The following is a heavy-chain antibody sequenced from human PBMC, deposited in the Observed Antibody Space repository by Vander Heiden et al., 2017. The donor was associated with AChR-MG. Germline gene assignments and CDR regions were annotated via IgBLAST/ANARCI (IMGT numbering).Heavy chain of an antibody. Sequence: QLQLQESGPGLVKPSETLSLTCTVSGGSISSSSYYWGWIRQPPGKGLEWIGSIYYSGSTYYNPSLKRRVTISVDTSKNQFSLKLSSVTAADTAVYYCARDQDNVERLTPPYWYFDLWVRGTLVTVSS. D-gene: IGHD1-26*01. V-gene: IGHV4-39*02. CDR2: IYYSGST. J-gene: IGHJ2*01. CDR1: GGSISSSSYY. CDR3: ARDQDNVERLTPPYWYFDL.